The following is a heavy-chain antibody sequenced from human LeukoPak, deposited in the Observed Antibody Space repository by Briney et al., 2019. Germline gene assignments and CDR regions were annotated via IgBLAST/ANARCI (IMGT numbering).Heavy chain of an antibody. J-gene: IGHJ6*03. D-gene: IGHD4-17*01. CDR2: IYYNGHT. Sequence: KPSETLSLTCTVSGDSVNGYYWSWIRQPPGKGLEWVGYIYYNGHTNYSPSLESQTTMSIDPSRNQFSLKVRSVTAADTAVYYCARTYGDYQGYMDVWGKGTTVTVSS. CDR1: GDSVNGYY. V-gene: IGHV4-59*02. CDR3: ARTYGDYQGYMDV.